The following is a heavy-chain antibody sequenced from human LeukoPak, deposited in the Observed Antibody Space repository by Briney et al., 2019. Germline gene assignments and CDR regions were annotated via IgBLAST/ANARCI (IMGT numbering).Heavy chain of an antibody. CDR3: ARDLGDYDFDS. CDR1: GYTFTGYY. J-gene: IGHJ4*02. V-gene: IGHV1-2*02. CDR2: IQSNSAGT. Sequence: GASVKASCKASGYTFTGYYICWVRQAPGQGLEWMGWIQSNSAGTNYAQKFQGRVTMTRDTSISTAYMELTGLRSDDTAVYYCARDLGDYDFDSWGQGTLVTVSS. D-gene: IGHD3-16*01.